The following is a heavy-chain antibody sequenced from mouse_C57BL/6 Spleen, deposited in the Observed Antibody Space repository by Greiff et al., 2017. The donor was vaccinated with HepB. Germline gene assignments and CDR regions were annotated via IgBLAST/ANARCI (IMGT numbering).Heavy chain of an antibody. J-gene: IGHJ2*01. CDR2: IDPSDSYT. Sequence: QVQLQQPGAELVKPGASVKLSCKASGYTFTSYWMQWVKQRPGQGLEWIGEIDPSDSYTNYNQKFKGKATLTVDTSSSTAYMQLSSLTSEDSAVYYCARTYYGSRPFDYWGQGTTLTVSS. CDR1: GYTFTSYW. D-gene: IGHD1-1*01. CDR3: ARTYYGSRPFDY. V-gene: IGHV1-50*01.